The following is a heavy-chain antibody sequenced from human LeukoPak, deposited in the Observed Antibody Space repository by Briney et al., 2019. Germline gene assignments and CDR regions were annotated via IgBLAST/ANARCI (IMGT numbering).Heavy chain of an antibody. V-gene: IGHV3-30*02. Sequence: GGSLRLSCAASEFTFSAYAMHWIRQAPGRGLEWVAFVRYGGGIKYYADSVKGRFTISRDNSKNTLYLQMNSLRAEDTAVYYCTKDLGTEYNIFDYWGQGTLVTVSS. CDR1: EFTFSAYA. CDR2: VRYGGGIK. J-gene: IGHJ4*02. CDR3: TKDLGTEYNIFDY. D-gene: IGHD3-9*01.